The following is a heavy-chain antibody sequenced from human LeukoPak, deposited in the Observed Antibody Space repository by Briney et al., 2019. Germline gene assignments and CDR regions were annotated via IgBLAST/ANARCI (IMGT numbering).Heavy chain of an antibody. CDR1: GGSISSYY. CDR2: IYYSAST. D-gene: IGHD3-22*01. Sequence: PSETLSLTCTVSGGSISSYYWSWIRQPPGKGLEWIGYIYYSASTNYNPSLKSRVTISVDTSKNQFSLKLSSVTAADTAVYYCARDLRRLGYNWFDPWGQGTLVTVSS. J-gene: IGHJ5*02. CDR3: ARDLRRLGYNWFDP. V-gene: IGHV4-59*01.